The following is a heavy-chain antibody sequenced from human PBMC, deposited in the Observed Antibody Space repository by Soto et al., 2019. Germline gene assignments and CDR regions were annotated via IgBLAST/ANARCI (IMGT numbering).Heavy chain of an antibody. CDR2: IYYSGST. J-gene: IGHJ5*02. CDR1: GGSISSYY. CDR3: AKVDEADINCISTSCYVGWFDP. V-gene: IGHV4-59*12. D-gene: IGHD2-2*01. Sequence: SETLSLTCTVSGGSISSYYWSWIRQPPGKGLEWIGYIYYSGSTNYNPSLKSRVTISRDNAKNSLYLQMNSLRAEDTAIYYCAKVDEADINCISTSCYVGWFDPWGQGTLVTVSS.